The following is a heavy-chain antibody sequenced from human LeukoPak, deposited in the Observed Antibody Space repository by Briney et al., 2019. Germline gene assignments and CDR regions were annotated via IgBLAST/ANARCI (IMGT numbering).Heavy chain of an antibody. J-gene: IGHJ4*02. Sequence: GASVKVSCKASGYTFTGYYMHWVRQAPGQGLEWMGWINPNSGGTNYAQKFQGRDTMTRDTSISTAYMELSRLRSDDTAVYYCARDLGVGYYDYFDYWGQGTLVTVSS. CDR3: ARDLGVGYYDYFDY. CDR1: GYTFTGYY. CDR2: INPNSGGT. V-gene: IGHV1-2*02. D-gene: IGHD3-22*01.